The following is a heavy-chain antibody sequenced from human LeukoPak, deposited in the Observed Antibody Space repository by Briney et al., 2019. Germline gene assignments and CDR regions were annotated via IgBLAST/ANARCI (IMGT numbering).Heavy chain of an antibody. V-gene: IGHV4-4*02. J-gene: IGHJ2*01. CDR3: ARGVNSYRSAWYFDL. Sequence: PSETLSLTCTVSGGAISSSNWWSWVRQPPGKGLEWIGEIFHGGSTNYNPSLKSRVTISGDKSRNLISLRLTSVTAADTALYFCARGVNSYRSAWYFDLWGRGTLVSVSS. CDR2: IFHGGST. D-gene: IGHD3-16*02. CDR1: GGAISSSNW.